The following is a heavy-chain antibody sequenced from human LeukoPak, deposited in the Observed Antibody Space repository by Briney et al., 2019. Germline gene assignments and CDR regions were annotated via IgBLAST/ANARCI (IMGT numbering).Heavy chain of an antibody. V-gene: IGHV3-53*01. CDR2: IYSGGYT. CDR1: EFSVGSNY. CDR3: AKTGNPATGDY. Sequence: PGGSLRLSCAASEFSVGSNYMTWVRQAPGKGLEWVSLIYSGGYTYYADSVKGRFTISRDNSKNTLYLQMNSLRAEDTAVYYCAKTGNPATGDYWGQGTLVTVSS. D-gene: IGHD1-1*01. J-gene: IGHJ4*02.